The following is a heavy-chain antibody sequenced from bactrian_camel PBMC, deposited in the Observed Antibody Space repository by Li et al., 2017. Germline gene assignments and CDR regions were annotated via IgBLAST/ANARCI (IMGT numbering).Heavy chain of an antibody. Sequence: VQLVESGGGSVQAGESLRLSCAASGFTFNRAGMSWVRQAPGKKREGVASTYTGGGRTYYADSVKGRFTISKDNAKNTLYLQMTNIEAEDTATYYCAQDVLERGCSPTTVFHIWGQGTQVTVS. CDR2: TYTGGGRT. CDR3: AQDVLERGCSPTTVFHI. J-gene: IGHJ4*01. CDR1: GFTFNRAG. D-gene: IGHD8*01. V-gene: IGHV3S31*01.